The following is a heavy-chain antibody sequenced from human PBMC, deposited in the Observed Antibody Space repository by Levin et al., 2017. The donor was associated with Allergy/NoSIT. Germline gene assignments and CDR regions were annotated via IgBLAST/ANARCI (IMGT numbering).Heavy chain of an antibody. Sequence: GESLKISCAASGFTFSSYSMNWVRQAPGKGLEWVSSISSSSSYIYYADSVKGRFTISRDNAKNSLYLQMNSLRAEDTAVYYCASASYDILTGKRAGGAFDSWGQGTMVTVSS. J-gene: IGHJ3*02. CDR3: ASASYDILTGKRAGGAFDS. V-gene: IGHV3-21*01. CDR1: GFTFSSYS. D-gene: IGHD3-9*01. CDR2: ISSSSSYI.